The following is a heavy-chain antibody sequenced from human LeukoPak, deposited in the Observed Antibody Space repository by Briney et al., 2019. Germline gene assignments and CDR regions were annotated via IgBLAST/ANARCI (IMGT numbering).Heavy chain of an antibody. CDR3: ARDIAPRPGPEYYFDS. V-gene: IGHV1-46*01. Sequence: GASVKVSCKASGYTFTNYYLHWLRQDPGQGLEWMGIINPGGGSTNYAQNFQGRVSMTTDMSTTTVYMELSHLRSEDTALYYCARDIAPRPGPEYYFDSWGQGTLVTVPS. J-gene: IGHJ4*02. D-gene: IGHD6-6*01. CDR1: GYTFTNYY. CDR2: INPGGGST.